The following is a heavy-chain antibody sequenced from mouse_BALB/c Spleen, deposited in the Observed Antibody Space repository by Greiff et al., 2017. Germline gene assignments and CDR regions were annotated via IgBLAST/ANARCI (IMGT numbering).Heavy chain of an antibody. CDR2: INSNGGST. CDR1: GFTFSSYG. CDR3: AREHYYDRFDY. D-gene: IGHD1-2*01. J-gene: IGHJ2*01. Sequence: EVKLVQSGAGLVQPGGSLKLSCAASGFTFSSYGMSWVRQTPDKRLELVATINSNGGSTYYPDSVKGRFTISRDNAKNTLYLQMSSLTSEDTAMYYCAREHYYDRFDYWGQGTTVTVSS. V-gene: IGHV5-6-3*01.